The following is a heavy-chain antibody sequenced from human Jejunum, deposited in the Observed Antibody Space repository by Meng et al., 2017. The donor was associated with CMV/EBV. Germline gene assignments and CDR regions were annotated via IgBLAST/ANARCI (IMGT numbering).Heavy chain of an antibody. CDR3: VRGVSPTEWPLEK. CDR2: IHYSEST. J-gene: IGHJ4*02. Sequence: VSGVSISSYYWSWVRQSPGKGLEWLGYIHYSESTKYNPSLESRVTMSLDRSRNQFSLRLSSVTAADTAVYFCVRGVSPTEWPLEKWGQGTLVTVSS. D-gene: IGHD3-3*01. CDR1: GVSISSYY. V-gene: IGHV4-59*01.